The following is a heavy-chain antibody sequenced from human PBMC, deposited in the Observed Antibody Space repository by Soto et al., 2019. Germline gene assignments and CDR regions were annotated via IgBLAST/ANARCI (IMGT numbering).Heavy chain of an antibody. V-gene: IGHV6-1*01. D-gene: IGHD5-18*01. J-gene: IGHJ3*02. Sequence: SQTLSLTCAISGDSVSSNSAAWNWIRQSPSRGLEGLGRTYYRSKWYNDYAVSVKSRITINPDTSKNQFSLQLNAVTPEDTAVYSGAGGLRGYSYGDAFDIWGQGTMVTVSS. CDR1: GDSVSSNSAA. CDR3: AGGLRGYSYGDAFDI. CDR2: TYYRSKWYN.